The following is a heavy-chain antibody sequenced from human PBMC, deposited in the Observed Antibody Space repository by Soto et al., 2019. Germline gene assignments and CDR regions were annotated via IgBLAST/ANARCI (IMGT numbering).Heavy chain of an antibody. CDR1: GFTFSSYS. D-gene: IGHD3-3*01. V-gene: IGHV3-21*01. CDR3: ASAKDDFWSGSVIPDY. J-gene: IGHJ4*02. CDR2: ISSSSSYI. Sequence: GGSLRLSCAASGFTFSSYSMNWVRQAPGKGLEWVSSISSSSSYIYYADSVKGRFTISRDNAKNSLYLQMNSLRAEDTAVYYCASAKDDFWSGSVIPDYWGQGSLVTACS.